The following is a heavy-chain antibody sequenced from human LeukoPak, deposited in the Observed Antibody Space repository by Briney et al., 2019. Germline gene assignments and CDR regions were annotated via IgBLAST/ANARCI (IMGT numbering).Heavy chain of an antibody. V-gene: IGHV3-11*04. CDR1: GFTFSDYY. CDR3: AKYGDNSGMALDI. J-gene: IGHJ3*02. Sequence: GGSLRLSCAASGFTFSDYYMSWIRQAPGKGLEWLSYISGSGTTIYYADSVKGRFTISRDNAKNSMFLEMNSLRAEDTAVYYCAKYGDNSGMALDIWGQGTMVTVSS. CDR2: ISGSGTTI. D-gene: IGHD4-23*01.